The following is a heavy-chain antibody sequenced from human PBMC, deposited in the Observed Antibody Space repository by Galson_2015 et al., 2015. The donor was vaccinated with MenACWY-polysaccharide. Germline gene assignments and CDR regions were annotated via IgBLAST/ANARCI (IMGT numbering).Heavy chain of an antibody. CDR1: GCTFSSYD. Sequence: SVKVSCKASGCTFSSYDINWVRQTTGQGLEWMGWMNPNSGNTGYAQKFQGRVTMTRNTSISIAYMELSSLRSEDTAVYYCARGGRYYYDSSGYLNWFDPWGQGTLVTVSS. CDR3: ARGGRYYYDSSGYLNWFDP. J-gene: IGHJ5*02. D-gene: IGHD3-22*01. V-gene: IGHV1-8*01. CDR2: MNPNSGNT.